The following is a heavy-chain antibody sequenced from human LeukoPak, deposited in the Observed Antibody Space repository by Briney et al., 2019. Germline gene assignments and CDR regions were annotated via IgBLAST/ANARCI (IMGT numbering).Heavy chain of an antibody. CDR2: IYYSGST. Sequence: PSETLSLTCTVSGGSISSYYWSWIRQPPGKGLEWIGYIYYSGSTNYNPSLKSRVTISVDTSKNQFSLKLSSVTAADTAVYYCARFEAMAHLNYYFDYWGQGTLVTVSS. D-gene: IGHD5-24*01. CDR1: GGSISSYY. V-gene: IGHV4-59*01. J-gene: IGHJ4*02. CDR3: ARFEAMAHLNYYFDY.